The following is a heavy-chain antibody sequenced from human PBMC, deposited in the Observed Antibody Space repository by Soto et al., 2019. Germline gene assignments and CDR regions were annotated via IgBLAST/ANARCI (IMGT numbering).Heavy chain of an antibody. V-gene: IGHV3-30*18. CDR1: KFTFSVYG. D-gene: IGHD3-9*01. CDR2: ISDDASER. J-gene: IGHJ6*02. Sequence: QVQLVESGGGVVQPGRSLTLSCAASKFTFSVYGMHWVRQSPDKGLEWVAVISDDASERHYADSVKGRFTISRDNSKDTLYLQINSLRPDDTAVYFCAKGAYYDILTGYNYGMDVWGQGTTVTVSS. CDR3: AKGAYYDILTGYNYGMDV.